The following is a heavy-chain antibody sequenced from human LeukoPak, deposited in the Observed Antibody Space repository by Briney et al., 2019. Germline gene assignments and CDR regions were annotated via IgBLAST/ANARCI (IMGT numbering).Heavy chain of an antibody. D-gene: IGHD3-22*01. CDR3: ARTNYYDSSLNWFDP. CDR2: INHSGST. V-gene: IGHV4-34*01. CDR1: GGSFSGYY. Sequence: SETLSLTCAVYGGSFSGYYWSWIRQPPGKGLEWIGEINHSGSTNYNPSLKSRVTISVDTSKNQFSLELRSVTAADTAVYYCARTNYYDSSLNWFDPWGQGTLVTVSS. J-gene: IGHJ5*02.